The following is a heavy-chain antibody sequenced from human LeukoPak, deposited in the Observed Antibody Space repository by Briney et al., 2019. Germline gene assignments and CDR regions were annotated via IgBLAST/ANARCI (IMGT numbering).Heavy chain of an antibody. D-gene: IGHD2-21*02. Sequence: GGSLRLSCAASGFTFSSYAMHWVRQAPGKGLEWVAVISYDGSNKYYADSVKGRFTISRDNSKNTLYLQMNSLRAEDTAVYYCAKDLLIVVMTAENDAFDIWGQGTMVTVSS. CDR2: ISYDGSNK. V-gene: IGHV3-30-3*01. CDR1: GFTFSSYA. CDR3: AKDLLIVVMTAENDAFDI. J-gene: IGHJ3*02.